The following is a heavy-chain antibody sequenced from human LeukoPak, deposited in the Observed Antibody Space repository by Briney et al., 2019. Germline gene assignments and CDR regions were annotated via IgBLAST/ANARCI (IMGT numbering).Heavy chain of an antibody. CDR2: INAGNGNT. CDR3: ARAGRSNFYTAMVYYFDY. CDR1: GYTFTSYA. V-gene: IGHV1-3*01. J-gene: IGHJ4*02. Sequence: ASVKVSCKASGYTFTSYAMYWVRQAPGQRLEWMGWINAGNGNTKYSQKFQGRVTITRDTSTSTAYMELSSLRSEDTAVYYCARAGRSNFYTAMVYYFDYWGQGTLVTVSS. D-gene: IGHD5-18*01.